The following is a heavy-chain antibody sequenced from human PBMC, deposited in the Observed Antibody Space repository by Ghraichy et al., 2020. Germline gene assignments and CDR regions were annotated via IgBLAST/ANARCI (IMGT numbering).Heavy chain of an antibody. J-gene: IGHJ6*02. CDR2: IIPIFGTA. D-gene: IGHD2-21*02. CDR1: GGTFSSYA. CDR3: ARDLAVVVTAIRYYYYGMDV. Sequence: SVKVSCKASGGTFSSYAISWVRQAPGQGLEWMGGIIPIFGTANYAQKFQGRVTITADESTSTAYMELSSLRSEDTAVYYCARDLAVVVTAIRYYYYGMDVWGQGTTVTV. V-gene: IGHV1-69*13.